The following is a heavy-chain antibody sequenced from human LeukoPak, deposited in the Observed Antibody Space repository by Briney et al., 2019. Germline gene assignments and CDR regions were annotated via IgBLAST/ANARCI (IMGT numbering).Heavy chain of an antibody. CDR3: ARRRAEGGSNGHYNWFDP. CDR1: GDSISSRTYC. D-gene: IGHD6-13*01. CDR2: IYYSGTT. V-gene: IGHV4-39*01. Sequence: SETLSLTCTVSGDSISSRTYCWGWIRQPPGKGLEWIGSIYYSGTTYYNPSLKSRVTISVDTSKNQFSLKLSSVTAADTAVYYCARRRAEGGSNGHYNWFDPWGQGILVTVSS. J-gene: IGHJ5*02.